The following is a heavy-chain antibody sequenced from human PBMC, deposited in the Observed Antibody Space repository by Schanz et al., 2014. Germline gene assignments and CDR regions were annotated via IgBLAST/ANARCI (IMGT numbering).Heavy chain of an antibody. CDR1: RYTFNTYG. CDR3: ARGGYSSGWYDRDIARFDY. V-gene: IGHV1-18*01. J-gene: IGHJ4*02. CDR2: ISAYTNNT. Sequence: QAQLIQSGAEVKKPGPSVTASCEAPRYTFNTYGLNWVRQAPGQGLEWMGRISAYTNNTNYAQKVKGRVTITTDTSTGTAYMELRSLRSDDTAVYYCARGGYSSGWYDRDIARFDYWGQGTLVTVSS. D-gene: IGHD6-19*01.